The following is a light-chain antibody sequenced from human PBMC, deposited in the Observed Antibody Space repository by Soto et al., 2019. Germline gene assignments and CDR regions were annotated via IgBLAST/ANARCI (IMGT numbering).Light chain of an antibody. J-gene: IGLJ2*01. CDR1: SSNIGAGFD. V-gene: IGLV1-40*01. Sequence: QSVLTQPPSVSAAPGQRVTISCTGSSSNIGAGFDVHWYQQFPGTAPKLLIFGNNNRPSGVPDRFSGSKSGTSASLAIAGLQVEDEADYYCQSYDSKLRGVVFGGGTKVTVL. CDR3: QSYDSKLRGVV. CDR2: GNN.